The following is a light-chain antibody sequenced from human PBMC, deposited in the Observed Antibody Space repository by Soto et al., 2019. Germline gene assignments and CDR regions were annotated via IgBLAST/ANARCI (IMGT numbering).Light chain of an antibody. J-gene: IGLJ7*01. Sequence: QSVLTQPRSVSGSPGHSVTISCTGISSDVGSYDYVSWYQQHPGKAPKLMIYDVSKRPSGVPDRFSGSNSGNTASLTISGLQAEDEADYYCSFYAGGYVFGAGTQLTVL. CDR2: DVS. CDR3: SFYAGGYV. CDR1: SSDVGSYDY. V-gene: IGLV2-11*01.